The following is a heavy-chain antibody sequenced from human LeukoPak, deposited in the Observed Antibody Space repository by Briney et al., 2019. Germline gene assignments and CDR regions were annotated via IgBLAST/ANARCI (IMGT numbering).Heavy chain of an antibody. D-gene: IGHD6-19*01. J-gene: IGHJ5*02. Sequence: PGGSLRLSCAASGFTFSSYGMHWVRQAPGKGLEWVAFIRYDGSKKYYADSVKGRFNISRDNSKNTLYLQMHSLRAEDTAVYYCAKGQEEWLILGEWFDRWGQGTLVTVSS. CDR2: IRYDGSKK. V-gene: IGHV3-30*02. CDR1: GFTFSSYG. CDR3: AKGQEEWLILGEWFDR.